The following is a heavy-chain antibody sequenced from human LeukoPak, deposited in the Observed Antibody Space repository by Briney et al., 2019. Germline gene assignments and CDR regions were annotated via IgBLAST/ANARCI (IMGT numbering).Heavy chain of an antibody. V-gene: IGHV4-59*01. CDR3: ARQAVPAAKKNWFDP. Sequence: PSETLSLTCTVSGGSISSYYWIWIRQPPGKGLEWIGYIYYSGSTNYNPSLKSRVTISVDTSKNQFSLKLSSVTAADTAVYYCARQAVPAAKKNWFDPWGQGTLVTVSS. CDR1: GGSISSYY. CDR2: IYYSGST. D-gene: IGHD2-2*01. J-gene: IGHJ5*02.